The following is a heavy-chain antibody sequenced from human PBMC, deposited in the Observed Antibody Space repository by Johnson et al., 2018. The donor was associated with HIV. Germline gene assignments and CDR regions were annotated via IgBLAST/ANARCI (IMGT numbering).Heavy chain of an antibody. CDR1: GFTFSSYW. Sequence: VQLVESGGGVVQPGRSLRLSCAASGFTFSSYWMHWVRQAPGKGLVWVSRINSDGSSTSYADSVKGRITISRDNAKNTLYLQMNSLRAEDTAVYYCAREPGYSSGPDAFDLWGQGTMVTVSS. D-gene: IGHD6-19*01. CDR3: AREPGYSSGPDAFDL. CDR2: INSDGSST. J-gene: IGHJ3*01. V-gene: IGHV3-74*01.